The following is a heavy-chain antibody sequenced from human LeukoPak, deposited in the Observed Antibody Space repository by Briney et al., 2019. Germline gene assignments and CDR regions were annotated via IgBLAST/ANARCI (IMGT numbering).Heavy chain of an antibody. Sequence: SETLSLTCDVYGGSFSGYYWSWIRQPPEKGLEWIGEINHSGSTNYNPSLKSRVTISVDTSKNQFSLKLSSVTAADTAVYYCAREVNPATVTTSYFDYWGQGTLVTVSS. CDR2: INHSGST. CDR1: GGSFSGYY. CDR3: AREVNPATVTTSYFDY. V-gene: IGHV4-34*01. J-gene: IGHJ4*02. D-gene: IGHD4-17*01.